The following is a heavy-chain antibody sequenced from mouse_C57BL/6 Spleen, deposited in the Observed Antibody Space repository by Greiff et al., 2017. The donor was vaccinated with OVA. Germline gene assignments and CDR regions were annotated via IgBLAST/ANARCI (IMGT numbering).Heavy chain of an antibody. CDR3: ARSGSSPYYFDY. CDR1: GFNIKNPY. Sequence: EVQLQQSVAELVRPGASVKLSCTASGFNIKNPYMHWVKQRPEQGLEWIGRIDPANGNTKYAPKFQGKATITADTSSNTAYLQLSSLTSEDTAIYYCARSGSSPYYFDYWGQGTTLTVSS. J-gene: IGHJ2*01. CDR2: IDPANGNT. D-gene: IGHD1-1*01. V-gene: IGHV14-3*01.